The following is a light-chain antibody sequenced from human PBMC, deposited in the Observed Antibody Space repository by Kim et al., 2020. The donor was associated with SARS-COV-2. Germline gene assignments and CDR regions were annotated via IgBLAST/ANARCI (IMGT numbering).Light chain of an antibody. Sequence: QSVLTQPPSASVAPGQRVTISCSGSSSNIGSNYVCWYQQLPGTAPKLLIQRNYQRPSGVPDRFSGSKSGTSASLAISGLRSEDEAHYYCATWDDSLSGVVFGGGTQLTVL. CDR1: SSNIGSNY. J-gene: IGLJ2*01. V-gene: IGLV1-47*01. CDR3: ATWDDSLSGVV. CDR2: RNY.